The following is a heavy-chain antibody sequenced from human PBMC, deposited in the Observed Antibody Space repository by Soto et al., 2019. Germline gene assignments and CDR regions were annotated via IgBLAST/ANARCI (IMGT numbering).Heavy chain of an antibody. V-gene: IGHV1-2*04. CDR2: INPNGGVT. Sequence: QVQLVQSGAEVRKPGASVTVSCRSSGDSFNDYYIHWVRQAPGQGFEWMGWINPNGGVTKDAQKLQGWVSMTRDTSIRTVYMQLSRLRSDDTAVYYCARESGGATATLDYYYFYMDVWGTGTTVTVSS. CDR1: GDSFNDYY. D-gene: IGHD5-12*01. CDR3: ARESGGATATLDYYYFYMDV. J-gene: IGHJ6*03.